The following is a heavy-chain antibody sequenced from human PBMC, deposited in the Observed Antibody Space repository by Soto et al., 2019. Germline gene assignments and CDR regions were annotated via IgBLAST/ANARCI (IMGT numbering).Heavy chain of an antibody. Sequence: QVQLQESGPGLVKPSGTLSLTCAVSGGSISSSNWWSWVRQPPGKGLAWIGDIYHSGSTNYNPSRMSRVTISVLKTNSQFSLKLRSVTAADTAVDYCARVGVYGAGSYPDYWGQGTLVTVSA. J-gene: IGHJ4*02. CDR1: GGSISSSNW. CDR2: IYHSGST. CDR3: ARVGVYGAGSYPDY. V-gene: IGHV4-4*02. D-gene: IGHD3-10*01.